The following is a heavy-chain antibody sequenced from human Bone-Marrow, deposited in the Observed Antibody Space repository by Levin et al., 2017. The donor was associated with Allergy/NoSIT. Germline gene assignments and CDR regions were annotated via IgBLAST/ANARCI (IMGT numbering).Heavy chain of an antibody. CDR2: ISYDGSTQ. J-gene: IGHJ3*02. Sequence: LSLTCAASGFPLSSYALHWVRPAPGKGLEWVAVISYDGSTQYYADSVKGRFTISRDSSKNTLYLQMNSLRAEDTALYYCAKEGGLGDAFDMWGQGTMVTVSS. CDR1: GFPLSSYA. D-gene: IGHD3-16*01. V-gene: IGHV3-30-3*01. CDR3: AKEGGLGDAFDM.